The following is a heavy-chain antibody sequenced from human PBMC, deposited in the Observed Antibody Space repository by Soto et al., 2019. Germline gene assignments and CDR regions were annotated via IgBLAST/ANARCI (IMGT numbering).Heavy chain of an antibody. V-gene: IGHV4-34*01. CDR3: ATSYDFWTPDAFDI. CDR1: GGSFSGYY. CDR2: INHSGST. J-gene: IGHJ3*02. D-gene: IGHD3-3*01. Sequence: SETLSLTCAVYGGSFSGYYWSWIRQPPGKGLEWIGEINHSGSTNYNPSLKSRVTISVDTSKNQFSLKLSSVTAADTAVYYCATSYDFWTPDAFDIWGQGTMVTVSS.